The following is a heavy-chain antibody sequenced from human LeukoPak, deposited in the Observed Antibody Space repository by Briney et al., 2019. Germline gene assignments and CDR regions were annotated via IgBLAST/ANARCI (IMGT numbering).Heavy chain of an antibody. CDR2: ISSNGDNT. Sequence: GGSLRLSCAASGFTFSSYGMNWVRQAPGKGLEWVSAISSNGDNTYDADSVKGRFTISRVNSQNTLYLQMDSLRGDDAAVYYCAKAVGSISWSFDHWGQGTLVTVSS. CDR1: GFTFSSYG. D-gene: IGHD6-13*01. CDR3: AKAVGSISWSFDH. V-gene: IGHV3-23*01. J-gene: IGHJ4*02.